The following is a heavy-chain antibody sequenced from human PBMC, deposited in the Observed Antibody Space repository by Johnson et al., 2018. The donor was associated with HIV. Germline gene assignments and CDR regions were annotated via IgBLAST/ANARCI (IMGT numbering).Heavy chain of an antibody. Sequence: QVQLVESGGGVVQPGRSLRLSCAASGFTFSSYAMHWVRQAPGKGLEWVAFIPYDGSKTYYVDSVKGRFTISRDNAKNSLYLQMNSLRAEDTALYYCARDEGPYGDQDAFDIWGQGTMVTVSS. CDR2: IPYDGSKT. CDR3: ARDEGPYGDQDAFDI. CDR1: GFTFSSYA. D-gene: IGHD4-17*01. J-gene: IGHJ3*02. V-gene: IGHV3-30*04.